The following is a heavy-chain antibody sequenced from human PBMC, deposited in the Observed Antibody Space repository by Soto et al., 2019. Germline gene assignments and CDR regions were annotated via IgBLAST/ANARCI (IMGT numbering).Heavy chain of an antibody. D-gene: IGHD4-4*01. CDR3: AKGPYSNPFDY. V-gene: IGHV4-38-2*01. CDR1: GYSISSGQY. CDR2: IYHTEST. Sequence: SETLSLTCAVSGYSISSGQYWCWIRQPPGKGLEWIGTIYHTESTSYNPSLKGRVTISLDTSKNQFSLKLNAVTAADTAVYYCAKGPYSNPFDYWGQGTRSTVS. J-gene: IGHJ4*02.